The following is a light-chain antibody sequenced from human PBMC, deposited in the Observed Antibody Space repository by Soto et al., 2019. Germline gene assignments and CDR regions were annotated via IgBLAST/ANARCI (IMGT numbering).Light chain of an antibody. V-gene: IGKV1-33*01. Sequence: IQITQFPSSLSASVGDRVTITCQASQDISNYLNWYQQKPGKAPKLLIYDASNLETGVPSRFSGSGSGTDFTFTISSLQPEDIATYYCQQYENLLLTFGGGTKVDIK. CDR2: DAS. J-gene: IGKJ4*01. CDR3: QQYENLLLT. CDR1: QDISNY.